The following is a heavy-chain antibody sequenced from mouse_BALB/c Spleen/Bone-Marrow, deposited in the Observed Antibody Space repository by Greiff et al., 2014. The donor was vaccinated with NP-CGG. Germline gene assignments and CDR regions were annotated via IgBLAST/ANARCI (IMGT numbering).Heavy chain of an antibody. D-gene: IGHD1-1*01. CDR3: AYGSSYDYFDY. Sequence: EVQVVESGAELVKPGASVKLSCTASGFNIKDAYMHWVKQRPEQGLEWIGRIDPANGNTKYDPKFQGKATITATTSSNTAYLQLSSLTSEDTAVYYCAYGSSYDYFDYWGQGTTLTVSS. CDR2: IDPANGNT. V-gene: IGHV14-3*02. CDR1: GFNIKDAY. J-gene: IGHJ2*01.